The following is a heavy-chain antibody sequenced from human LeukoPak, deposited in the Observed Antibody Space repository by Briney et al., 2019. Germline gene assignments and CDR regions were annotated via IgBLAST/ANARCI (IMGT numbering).Heavy chain of an antibody. J-gene: IGHJ4*02. D-gene: IGHD6-6*01. Sequence: GGSLRLSCAASRFTFDDYAMHWVRQAPGKGLEWVSGISWNSGSIDYADSVKGRFTISRDNAKNSLYLQMNSLRADDTALYYCAKGEYSTSSSSFDYWGQGALVTVSS. CDR2: ISWNSGSI. V-gene: IGHV3-9*01. CDR1: RFTFDDYA. CDR3: AKGEYSTSSSSFDY.